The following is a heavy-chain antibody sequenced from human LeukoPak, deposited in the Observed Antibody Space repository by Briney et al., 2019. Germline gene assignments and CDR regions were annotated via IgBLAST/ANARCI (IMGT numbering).Heavy chain of an antibody. CDR2: VNHSGST. Sequence: SETLSLTCAVYGGSFSGYYWSWIRQPPGKGLEWIGEVNHSGSTNYNPSLKSRVTISVDTSKNQFSLKLSSVTAADTAVYYCARVRGSRITIFGVVITKDNSFDYWGQGTLVTVSS. J-gene: IGHJ4*02. V-gene: IGHV4-34*01. D-gene: IGHD3-3*01. CDR3: ARVRGSRITIFGVVITKDNSFDY. CDR1: GGSFSGYY.